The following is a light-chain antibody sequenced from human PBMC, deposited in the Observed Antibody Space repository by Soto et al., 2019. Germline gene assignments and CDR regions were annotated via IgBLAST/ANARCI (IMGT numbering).Light chain of an antibody. CDR2: SDS. Sequence: LTQPPSASGTPGQRVTISCSGSTSNIGSNFVFWYQQLPGTAPKLLIYSDSQRPSGVPDRVSGSKSGTSASLAISGLRSEDEADYYCATWDASLSGRVFGGGTKVTVL. CDR1: TSNIGSNF. CDR3: ATWDASLSGRV. V-gene: IGLV1-47*02. J-gene: IGLJ3*02.